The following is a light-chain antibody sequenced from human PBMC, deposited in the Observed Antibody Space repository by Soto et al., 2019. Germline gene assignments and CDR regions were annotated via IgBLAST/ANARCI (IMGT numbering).Light chain of an antibody. V-gene: IGLV2-8*01. Sequence: QSALTQPPSASGSPGQSVTISCTGTSSDVGGYNYVSWYQQHPGKAPKLMIYEVSKRHSGVPDRFSGSKSGNTASLTVSGLQAEDEADYYCSSYAGTNILVFGGGTKLTVL. CDR1: SSDVGGYNY. CDR2: EVS. J-gene: IGLJ2*01. CDR3: SSYAGTNILV.